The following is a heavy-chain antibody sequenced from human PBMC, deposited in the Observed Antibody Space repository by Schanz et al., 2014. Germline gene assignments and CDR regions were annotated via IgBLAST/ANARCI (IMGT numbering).Heavy chain of an antibody. Sequence: QVQLVESGGGLVKPGGSLRLSCAASGFIFIDYYMNWIRQAPGKGLEWLSYISRDGTTSYYADSVKGRFTISRDNAKNSLYLEMTSLRGEDTAVYYCARENLNWEAFDIWGQGTVVTVSS. CDR1: GFIFIDYY. J-gene: IGHJ3*02. D-gene: IGHD7-27*01. CDR2: ISRDGTTS. CDR3: ARENLNWEAFDI. V-gene: IGHV3-11*01.